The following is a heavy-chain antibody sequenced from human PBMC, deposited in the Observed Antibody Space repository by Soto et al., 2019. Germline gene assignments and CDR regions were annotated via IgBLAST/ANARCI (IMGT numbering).Heavy chain of an antibody. CDR2: IFPMFGTA. CDR1: GGTFSDHA. J-gene: IGHJ4*02. V-gene: IGHV1-69*18. CDR3: ARFQGLHFDY. Sequence: QVQLVQSGAEVKKPGSSVKVSCKASGGTFSDHAFSWVRQAPGQGLEWMGRIFPMFGTADYAQKFQGRLIITADDSTSTAYMELISLRSEDTAVYYCARFQGLHFDYWGQGTLVRVSS.